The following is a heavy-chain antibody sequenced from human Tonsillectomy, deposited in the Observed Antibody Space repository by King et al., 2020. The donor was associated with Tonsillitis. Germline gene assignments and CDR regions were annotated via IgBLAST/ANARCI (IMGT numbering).Heavy chain of an antibody. J-gene: IGHJ4*02. V-gene: IGHV4-59*08. Sequence: VQLQESGPGLVKPSETLSLTCTVSGGSISSYYWSWIRQPPGKGLEWIGFIYYSGSTNYNPSLKSRVTISVDTSKSQFSLKLGSVTAADTAVYYCARTIEYYYDGAFDYWGQGTLVTVSS. CDR1: GGSISSYY. CDR3: ARTIEYYYDGAFDY. CDR2: IYYSGST. D-gene: IGHD3-22*01.